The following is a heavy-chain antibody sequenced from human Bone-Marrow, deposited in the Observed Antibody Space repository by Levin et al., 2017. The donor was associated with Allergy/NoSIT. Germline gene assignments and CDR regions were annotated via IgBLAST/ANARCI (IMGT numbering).Heavy chain of an antibody. V-gene: IGHV1-69*13. CDR3: ARLMVYAPSDFYYGMDV. J-gene: IGHJ6*02. CDR1: GGTFSSYA. Sequence: AASVKVSCKASGGTFSSYAINWVRQAPGQGLEWMGGIIPIFGTANYAQKFQGRVTITADESTSTAYMELSSLRSEDTAMYYCARLMVYAPSDFYYGMDVWGQGTTVTVSS. D-gene: IGHD2-8*01. CDR2: IIPIFGTA.